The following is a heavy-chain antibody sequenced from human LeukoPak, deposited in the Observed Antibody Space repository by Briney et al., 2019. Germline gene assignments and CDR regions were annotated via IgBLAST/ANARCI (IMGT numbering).Heavy chain of an antibody. V-gene: IGHV3-33*01. Sequence: GGSLRLSCAASGFTFSSFGMHWVRQAPGKGLEWVADIWFDGKNEHFADSVKGRFTISRDNSKNTLYLQMNSLRAEDTAVYYCATKGTVAGPNNWFDPWGQGTLVTVSS. J-gene: IGHJ5*02. CDR1: GFTFSSFG. CDR3: ATKGTVAGPNNWFDP. D-gene: IGHD6-19*01. CDR2: IWFDGKNE.